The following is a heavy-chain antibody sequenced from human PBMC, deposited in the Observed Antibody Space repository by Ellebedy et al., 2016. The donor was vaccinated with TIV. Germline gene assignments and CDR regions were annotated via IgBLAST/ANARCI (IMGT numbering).Heavy chain of an antibody. CDR1: GYTFTSYD. D-gene: IGHD2-21*02. Sequence: ASVKVSXXASGYTFTSYDINWVRQATGQGLEWMGWMNPNSGNTGYAQKFQGRVTMTRNTSISTAYMELSSLRSDDTAVYYCARDPRASYCGGDCTPAPWFDPWGQGTLVTVSS. J-gene: IGHJ5*02. CDR3: ARDPRASYCGGDCTPAPWFDP. CDR2: MNPNSGNT. V-gene: IGHV1-8*01.